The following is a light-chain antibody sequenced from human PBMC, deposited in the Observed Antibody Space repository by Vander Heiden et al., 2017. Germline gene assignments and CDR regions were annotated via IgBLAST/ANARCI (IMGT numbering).Light chain of an antibody. J-gene: IGLJ3*02. CDR3: ISRDSSGGHLV. CDR2: GKN. Sequence: QKPGQAPVLVIYGKNHRHSGITDRLSGSSSGNTASLTTTGAQAEEEADYYGISRDSSGGHLVFGGGTKVTVL. V-gene: IGLV3-19*01.